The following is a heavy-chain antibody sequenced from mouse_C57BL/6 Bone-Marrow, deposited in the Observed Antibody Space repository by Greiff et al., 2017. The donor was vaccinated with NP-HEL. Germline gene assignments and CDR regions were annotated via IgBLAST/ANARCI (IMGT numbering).Heavy chain of an antibody. D-gene: IGHD1-1*01. Sequence: VHVKQSVAELVRPGASVKLSCTASGFNIKNTYMHWVKQRPEQGLEWIGRIDPANGNTKYAPKFQGKATITADTSSNTAYLQLSSLTSEDTAIYYCARKNYYGSSYRYFDVWGTGTTVTVSS. V-gene: IGHV14-3*01. J-gene: IGHJ1*03. CDR2: IDPANGNT. CDR1: GFNIKNTY. CDR3: ARKNYYGSSYRYFDV.